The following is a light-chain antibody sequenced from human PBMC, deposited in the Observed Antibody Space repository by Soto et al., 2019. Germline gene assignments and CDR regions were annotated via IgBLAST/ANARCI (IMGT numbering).Light chain of an antibody. V-gene: IGKV2-30*01. J-gene: IGKJ3*01. Sequence: DVVLTQSPVSLPVTLGQPASISCRSSQSLLYSDGKTYLNWFHQRPGQSPRRLIYQVSIRDSGVPVRFSGSGSGTDFTLHISSVEAEDMGVYYCMQPIHWPFTVGPGTKVDTK. CDR1: QSLLYSDGKTY. CDR3: MQPIHWPFT. CDR2: QVS.